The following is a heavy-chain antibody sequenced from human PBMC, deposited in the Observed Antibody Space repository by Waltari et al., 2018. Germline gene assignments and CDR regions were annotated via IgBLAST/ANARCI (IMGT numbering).Heavy chain of an antibody. Sequence: QVQLVQSGTEVKKPGASVKVSCEASGYTFTAFYMHWVRQTPGHGLEWMGWSNPNSGDTKFAEEFQGRVTMTRDTSISTAYIELSRLQSDDTAVYYCARDTSPLYYDSAGLDAFDSWGQGTLVTVSS. CDR2: SNPNSGDT. CDR1: GYTFTAFY. CDR3: ARDTSPLYYDSAGLDAFDS. D-gene: IGHD3-22*01. V-gene: IGHV1-2*02. J-gene: IGHJ3*02.